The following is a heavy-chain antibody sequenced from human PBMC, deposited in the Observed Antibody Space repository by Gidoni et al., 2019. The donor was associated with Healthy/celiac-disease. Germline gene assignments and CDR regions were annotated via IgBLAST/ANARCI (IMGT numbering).Heavy chain of an antibody. CDR2: ISYDGSNK. CDR1: GFTFGSYG. CDR3: AKDEWNYGVYYYMDV. D-gene: IGHD1-7*01. V-gene: IGHV3-30*18. J-gene: IGHJ6*03. Sequence: QVQLVESGGGVVQPGRSLRLSCAASGFTFGSYGMHWVRQAPGKGLEWGAVISYDGSNKYYADSVKGRFTISRDNSKNTLYLQMNSLRAEDTAVYYCAKDEWNYGVYYYMDVWGKGTTVTVSS.